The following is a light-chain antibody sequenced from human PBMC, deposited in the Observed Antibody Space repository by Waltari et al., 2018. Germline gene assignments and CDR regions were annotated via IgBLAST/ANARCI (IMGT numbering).Light chain of an antibody. J-gene: IGKJ4*01. V-gene: IGKV6-21*01. CDR2: YAS. CDR3: HQSNSFPLT. CDR1: QSIGSN. Sequence: EIVLTQSPDFQSVTLKEKVTITCRASQSIGSNLHWFQQKPDQSPKLLIKYASQSFSGVPSRFSGSGSGTDFTLTINSLEAEDAATYYCHQSNSFPLTFGGGTKVEI.